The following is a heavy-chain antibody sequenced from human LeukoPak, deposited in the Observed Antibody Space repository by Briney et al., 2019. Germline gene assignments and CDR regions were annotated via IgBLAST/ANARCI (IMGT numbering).Heavy chain of an antibody. CDR1: DFTFSNFG. V-gene: IGHV3-30*02. CDR2: IRYDGSNN. J-gene: IGHJ5*02. Sequence: GGSLRLSCVASDFTFSNFGMHWVRQAPGKGLEWLSFIRYDGSNNYHADSVKGRFSISREHSKNTLHLQMNTLRPDDTAVYYCARTAVAGTLRWFDLWGQGTLVIVSS. D-gene: IGHD6-19*01. CDR3: ARTAVAGTLRWFDL.